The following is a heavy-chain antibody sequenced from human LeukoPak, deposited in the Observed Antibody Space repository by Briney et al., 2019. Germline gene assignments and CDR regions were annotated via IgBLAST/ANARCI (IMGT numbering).Heavy chain of an antibody. V-gene: IGHV1-69*13. J-gene: IGHJ4*02. CDR1: GGTFSSYA. CDR3: ARDLLGSATSYSSGAWDY. Sequence: SVKVSCKASGGTFSSYAISWVRQAPGQGLEWMGGIIPIFGTANYAQKFQGRLTITADESTSTAYMELSSLRAEDTAVYYCARDLLGSATSYSSGAWDYWGQGTLVTVSS. D-gene: IGHD3-9*01. CDR2: IIPIFGTA.